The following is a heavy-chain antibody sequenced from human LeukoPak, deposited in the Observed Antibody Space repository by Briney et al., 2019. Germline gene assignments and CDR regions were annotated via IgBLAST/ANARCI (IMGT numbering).Heavy chain of an antibody. Sequence: PSETLSLTCTVSGGSISSSNYYWGWIRHPPGKGLEWIGSIYYSGSTYYSPSLKSRLTISLDTSKNQFSLRLSSVTAADTAVYYCAGQYDFWSGSGQKNWFDPWGQGTLVTVSS. J-gene: IGHJ5*02. V-gene: IGHV4-39*01. CDR2: IYYSGST. CDR1: GGSISSSNYY. CDR3: AGQYDFWSGSGQKNWFDP. D-gene: IGHD3-3*01.